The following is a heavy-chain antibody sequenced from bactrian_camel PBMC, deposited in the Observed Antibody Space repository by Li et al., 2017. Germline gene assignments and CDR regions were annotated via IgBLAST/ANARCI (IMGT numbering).Heavy chain of an antibody. J-gene: IGHJ4*01. CDR2: IDTDGIT. Sequence: QVQLVESGGGSVQAGGSLRLSRSAAGYSDASYCMGWFRQATNSEREGVAVIDTDGITTYADSAKGRFTISLDTAKKIVYLQMNNLEPEDTAMYSCAIYGGLRRLCPRLDLFDSGHVPYRGQGTQVTVSS. CDR3: AIYGGLRRLCPRLDLFDSGHVPY. V-gene: IGHV3S55*01. D-gene: IGHD4*01. CDR1: GYSDASYC.